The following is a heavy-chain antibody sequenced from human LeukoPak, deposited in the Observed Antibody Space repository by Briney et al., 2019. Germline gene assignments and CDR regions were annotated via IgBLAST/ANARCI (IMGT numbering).Heavy chain of an antibody. J-gene: IGHJ4*02. D-gene: IGHD3-22*01. Sequence: GGSLRLSCAASGFTFSSYAMSWVRQAPGKGLEWVSGLSGSGGSTDYADSVKGRFTISRDNSKNTLYLQMHSLRAEGTAFYYCAKAAYSSGYYSYFDYWGQGTLVTVSS. CDR3: AKAAYSSGYYSYFDY. CDR2: LSGSGGST. V-gene: IGHV3-23*01. CDR1: GFTFSSYA.